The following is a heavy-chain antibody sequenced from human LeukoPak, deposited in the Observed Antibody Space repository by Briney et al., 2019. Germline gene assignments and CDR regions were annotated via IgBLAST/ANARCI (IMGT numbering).Heavy chain of an antibody. V-gene: IGHV1-8*01. CDR3: ARISYLCGGSCYGVDY. CDR1: GYTFTSYD. Sequence: ASVKVSCKASGYTFTSYDINWVRQATGQGLEWMGWMNPNSGNTGYAQKFQGRVTMTRNTSISTAYMELSSLRSEDTAVYYCARISYLCGGSCYGVDYWGQGTLVTVSS. CDR2: MNPNSGNT. D-gene: IGHD2-15*01. J-gene: IGHJ4*02.